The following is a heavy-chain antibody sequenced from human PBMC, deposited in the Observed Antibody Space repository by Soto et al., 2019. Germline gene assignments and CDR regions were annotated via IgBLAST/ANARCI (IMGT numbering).Heavy chain of an antibody. D-gene: IGHD6-6*01. CDR2: INHSGST. CDR1: GGSFSGYY. J-gene: IGHJ4*02. V-gene: IGHV4-34*01. Sequence: SETLCLTCAVYGGSFSGYYWSWIRKPPGKGLEWIGEINHSGSTNYNPSLKSRVTISVDTSKNQLSLKLSSATAADTAVYYCARGRVRIAARPGGYYFDYWGQGTLVTVSS. CDR3: ARGRVRIAARPGGYYFDY.